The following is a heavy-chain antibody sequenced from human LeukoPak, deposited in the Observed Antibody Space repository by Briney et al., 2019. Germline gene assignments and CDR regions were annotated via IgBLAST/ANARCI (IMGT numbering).Heavy chain of an antibody. V-gene: IGHV3-15*01. CDR1: RFTFSNTW. CDR3: ATNPLY. Sequence: PGGSLRLSCAASRFTFSNTWMSWVRQAPGKGLEWVGRIKTKNDGETTNYAAPVKGRFTISRDDSKNTLYLLMNSLRIEDTAVYYCATNPLYWGQGTLVTVSS. CDR2: IKTKNDGETT. J-gene: IGHJ4*02.